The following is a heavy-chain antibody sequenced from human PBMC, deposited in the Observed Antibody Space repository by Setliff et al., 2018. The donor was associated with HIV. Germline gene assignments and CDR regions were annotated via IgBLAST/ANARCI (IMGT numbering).Heavy chain of an antibody. D-gene: IGHD2-2*01. J-gene: IGHJ3*02. CDR2: ISYIGYT. CDR3: ARDRGSSEDAFDI. Sequence: SETLSLTCTVSGDSINSGGYHWTWIRQHPGKGLEWIGYISYIGYTYYNPALKSRLTISLYTSKNQFSLKLSSVTAADTAVYYCARDRGSSEDAFDIWGQGTMVTVSS. CDR1: GDSINSGGYH. V-gene: IGHV4-31*03.